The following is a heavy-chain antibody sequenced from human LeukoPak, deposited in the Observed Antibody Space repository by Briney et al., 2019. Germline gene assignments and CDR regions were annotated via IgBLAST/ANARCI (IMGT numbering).Heavy chain of an antibody. Sequence: GGSLRLSCAASGFTFSSYWMSWVRQAPGKGLEWVANIKQDGSEKYYVDSVKGRFTISRDNAKNSLYLQMYSLRAEDTAVYYCARDDPVSAFDIWGQGTMVTVSS. CDR3: ARDDPVSAFDI. D-gene: IGHD5/OR15-5a*01. CDR2: IKQDGSEK. V-gene: IGHV3-7*01. CDR1: GFTFSSYW. J-gene: IGHJ3*02.